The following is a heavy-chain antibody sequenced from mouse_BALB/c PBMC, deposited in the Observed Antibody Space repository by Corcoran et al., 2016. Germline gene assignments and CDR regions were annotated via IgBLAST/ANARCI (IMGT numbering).Heavy chain of an antibody. D-gene: IGHD4-1*01. Sequence: EVQLQQSGPELVKPGASVKMSCKASGYTFTSYVMHWVKQKPGKGLEWIGYINPYNDGTKYNEKFKGKATLTSDKSSSTAYMELSSLTSEDSAVYYCASKLGKDAMDYWGQGTSVTVSS. CDR3: ASKLGKDAMDY. CDR1: GYTFTSYV. J-gene: IGHJ4*01. V-gene: IGHV1S136*01. CDR2: INPYNDGT.